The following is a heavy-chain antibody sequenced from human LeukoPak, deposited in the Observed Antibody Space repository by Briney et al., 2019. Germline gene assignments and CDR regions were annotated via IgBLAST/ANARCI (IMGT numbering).Heavy chain of an antibody. Sequence: GESLKISCKGSGYVFTSYWIGWVRQMPGKGLEWMGIIYPGDSDTRYSPSFQGQVTISADKSISTAYLQWSSLKASDTAMYYCARQPYYYDSSGYYPDAFDIWGQGTMVTVSS. CDR1: GYVFTSYW. V-gene: IGHV5-51*01. CDR3: ARQPYYYDSSGYYPDAFDI. D-gene: IGHD3-22*01. CDR2: IYPGDSDT. J-gene: IGHJ3*02.